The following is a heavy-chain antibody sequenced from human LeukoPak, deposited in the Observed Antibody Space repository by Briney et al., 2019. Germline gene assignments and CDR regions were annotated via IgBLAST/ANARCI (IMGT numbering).Heavy chain of an antibody. J-gene: IGHJ6*04. CDR3: ARDHYLYYDFLMDV. V-gene: IGHV4-38-2*02. CDR2: IYFSGST. Sequence: SETLSLTCTVSGYSISSGYYWGWIRQPPGKGLEWIGSIYFSGSTFYNPSLKSRVTISIDSSKNQFSLRLNSVTAADTAVYYCARDHYLYYDFLMDVWGKGTTVTVSS. CDR1: GYSISSGYY. D-gene: IGHD3-3*01.